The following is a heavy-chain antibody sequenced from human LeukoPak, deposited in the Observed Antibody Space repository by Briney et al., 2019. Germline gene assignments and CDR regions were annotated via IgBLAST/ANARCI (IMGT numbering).Heavy chain of an antibody. D-gene: IGHD6-19*01. CDR3: ARDHSSGWFDY. CDR1: GGSISSYY. V-gene: IGHV4-4*07. J-gene: IGHJ4*02. CDR2: IYTSGST. Sequence: PSETLSLTCTVPGGSISSYYWSWIRQPAGKGLEWIGRIYTSGSTNYNPSLKSRVTISVDKSKNQFSLKLSSVTAADTAVYYCARDHSSGWFDYWGQGTLVTVSS.